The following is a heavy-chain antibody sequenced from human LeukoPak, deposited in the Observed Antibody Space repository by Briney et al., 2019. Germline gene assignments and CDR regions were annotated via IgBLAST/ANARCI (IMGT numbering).Heavy chain of an antibody. V-gene: IGHV4-4*07. CDR3: ARDHVLRAGGYYYYMDV. CDR2: IYISGST. D-gene: IGHD5-12*01. CDR1: GGSITSYY. J-gene: IGHJ6*03. Sequence: SETLSLTCTVSGGSITSYYWSWIRQSAGKGLEWIGRIYISGSTTYNPSLRSRVTMSLDTSQNQFSLKLSSVTAADTAVYYCARDHVLRAGGYYYYMDVWGKGTTVTISS.